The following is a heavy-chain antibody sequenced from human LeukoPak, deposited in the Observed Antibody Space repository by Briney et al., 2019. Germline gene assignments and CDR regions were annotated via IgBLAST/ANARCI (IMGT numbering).Heavy chain of an antibody. J-gene: IGHJ4*02. CDR1: GFTFSSYG. V-gene: IGHV3-33*01. CDR3: ARDGYQFKSPEAGCFDY. CDR2: IWYDGSNK. D-gene: IGHD5-12*01. Sequence: GGSLRLSCAASGFTFSSYGMHWVRQAPGKGLEWVAVIWYDGSNKYYGDSVKGRFTISRDNSKNTLYLQMNSLRAEDTAVYYCARDGYQFKSPEAGCFDYWGQGILVTVSS.